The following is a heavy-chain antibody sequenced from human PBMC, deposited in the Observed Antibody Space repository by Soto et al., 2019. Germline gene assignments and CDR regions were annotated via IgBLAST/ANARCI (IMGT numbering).Heavy chain of an antibody. Sequence: GGSLRLSCAASGFTFNSYAMNWVRQAPGKGLEWVSVISGGGDTTYYADSVKGRFTISRDNSKNTLYLQMSSLRAEDTAVYYCAKKLPGARPFDYWGQGTLVTVSS. V-gene: IGHV3-23*01. J-gene: IGHJ4*02. CDR3: AKKLPGARPFDY. D-gene: IGHD2-8*02. CDR2: ISGGGDTT. CDR1: GFTFNSYA.